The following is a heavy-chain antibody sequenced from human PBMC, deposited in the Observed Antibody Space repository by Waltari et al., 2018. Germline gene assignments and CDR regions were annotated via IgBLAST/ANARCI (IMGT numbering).Heavy chain of an antibody. V-gene: IGHV4-38-2*01. J-gene: IGHJ4*02. Sequence: VQLKESGPGLLTASETLSPACDVSGYAIDCGFYWGWIRQPPGKGLEWIATIYHDGSTFYNPSLTSRVSTSMDTSKNQFSLTLKSVTAADTAVYYCSRQVLGYCTSAACRRLESWGQGTLVTVSS. CDR3: SRQVLGYCTSAACRRLES. CDR1: GYAIDCGFY. D-gene: IGHD2-2*03. CDR2: IYHDGST.